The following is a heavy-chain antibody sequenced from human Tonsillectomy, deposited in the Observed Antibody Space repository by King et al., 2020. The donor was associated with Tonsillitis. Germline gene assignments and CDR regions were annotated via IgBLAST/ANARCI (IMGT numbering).Heavy chain of an antibody. CDR3: TTTRRVTAAGTGGDFDY. V-gene: IGHV3-15*01. J-gene: IGHJ4*02. CDR2: IKSKTDGETT. CDR1: GFTFSNAW. Sequence: EVQLVESGGGLVKPGGSLRLSCAASGFTFSNAWMSWVRQAPGKGLEWVGRIKSKTDGETTDYTAPVRGRFAVSRDDSRNTLYLQMNSLQTEDTAVYYCTTTRRVTAAGTGGDFDYWGQGTLVTVSS. D-gene: IGHD6-13*01.